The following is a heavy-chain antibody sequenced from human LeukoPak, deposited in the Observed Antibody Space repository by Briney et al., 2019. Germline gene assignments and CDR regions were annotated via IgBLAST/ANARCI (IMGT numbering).Heavy chain of an antibody. D-gene: IGHD6-13*01. CDR2: ISSSSSYI. J-gene: IGHJ6*02. V-gene: IGHV3-21*01. CDR1: GFTFSSYS. Sequence: PGGSLRLSCAASGFTFSSYSMNWVRQAPGKGLEWVSSISSSSSYIYYADSVKGRFTISRDNAKNSLYLQMNSLRAEDTAVYYCARKAAAGYYYYGMDVWGQGTTVTVSS. CDR3: ARKAAAGYYYYGMDV.